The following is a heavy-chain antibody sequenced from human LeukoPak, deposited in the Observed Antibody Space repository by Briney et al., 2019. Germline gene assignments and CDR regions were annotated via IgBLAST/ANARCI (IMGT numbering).Heavy chain of an antibody. Sequence: GGSLRLSCAASGFTFSSYAMHWVRQAPGKGLEYVSAISSNGGSTYYANSVKGRFTISRDNPKNTLYLQMGSLRAEDMAVYYCARGLSCSGGSCYLGTKTSFDYWGQGTLVTVSS. CDR3: ARGLSCSGGSCYLGTKTSFDY. CDR2: ISSNGGST. D-gene: IGHD2-15*01. CDR1: GFTFSSYA. J-gene: IGHJ4*02. V-gene: IGHV3-64*01.